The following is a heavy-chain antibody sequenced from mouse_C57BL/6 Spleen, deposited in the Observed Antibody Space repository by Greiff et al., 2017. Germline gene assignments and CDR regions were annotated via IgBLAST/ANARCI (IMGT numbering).Heavy chain of an antibody. V-gene: IGHV5-4*03. CDR2: ISDGGSYT. CDR3: ARNRVYGSSYDCDD. J-gene: IGHJ2*01. D-gene: IGHD1-1*01. Sequence: EVKLMESGGGLVKPGGSLKLSCAASGFTFSSYAMSWVRQTPEKRLEWVATISDGGSYTYYPENVKGRFTISRDTAKNNLYLQMSHLESEDTAMYYCARNRVYGSSYDCDDWGQGTTLTVSS. CDR1: GFTFSSYA.